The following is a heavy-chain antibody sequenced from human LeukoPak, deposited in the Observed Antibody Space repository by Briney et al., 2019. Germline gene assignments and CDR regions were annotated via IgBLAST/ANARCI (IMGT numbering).Heavy chain of an antibody. CDR1: GGSISSYY. V-gene: IGHV4-59*01. D-gene: IGHD2-2*01. CDR2: IYYSGST. CDR3: ARGVFECSSTSCYLWGGSTGYFDY. Sequence: PSETLSLNCTVSGGSISSYYWSWVRQPPGKGLEWIGYIYYSGSTNYNPSLKSRVTISVDTSKNQFSLKLSSVTAADTAVYYCARGVFECSSTSCYLWGGSTGYFDYWGQGTLVTVSS. J-gene: IGHJ4*02.